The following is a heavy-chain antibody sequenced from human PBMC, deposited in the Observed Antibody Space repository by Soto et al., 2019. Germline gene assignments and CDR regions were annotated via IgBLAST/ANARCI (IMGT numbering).Heavy chain of an antibody. Sequence: EVQLLESGGGLVQPGGSLRLSCAASGFTFSSYGMCWVRQAPGKGLEWVSAISGSGGSTYYADSVKGRLTISRDNSKNPLYLQMNSRRAEDTAVYYCARVLVEAFDIWGQRAMVTGSS. D-gene: IGHD2-8*01. CDR3: ARVLVEAFDI. CDR2: ISGSGGST. CDR1: GFTFSSYG. J-gene: IGHJ3*02. V-gene: IGHV3-23*01.